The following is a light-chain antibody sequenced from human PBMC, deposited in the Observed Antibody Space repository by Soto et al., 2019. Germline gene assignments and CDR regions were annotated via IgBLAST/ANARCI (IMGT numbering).Light chain of an antibody. J-gene: IGLJ2*01. CDR3: SSYTGSSTPVV. CDR2: DVT. Sequence: QSVLTQPASVSGSPGQSVTISCTGTSRDVGDYNLVSWYQQHPGKAPKLMIYDVTKRPSGVSNRFSGSKSGNTASLTISGLQAEDESDYYCSSYTGSSTPVVFGGGTKLTVL. V-gene: IGLV2-14*01. CDR1: SRDVGDYNL.